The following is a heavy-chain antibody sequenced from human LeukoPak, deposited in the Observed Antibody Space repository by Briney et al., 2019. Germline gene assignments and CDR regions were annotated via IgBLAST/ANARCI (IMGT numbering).Heavy chain of an antibody. J-gene: IGHJ4*02. D-gene: IGHD1-26*01. CDR2: ISSSSSYI. CDR1: GFTFSSYS. V-gene: IGHV3-21*01. Sequence: AGGSLRLSCAASGFTFSSYSMNWVRQAPGKGLEWVSSISSSSSYIYYADSVKGRFTISRDNAKNSLYLQMNSLRAEDTAVYYCASQATTAPFDYWGQGTLVTVPS. CDR3: ASQATTAPFDY.